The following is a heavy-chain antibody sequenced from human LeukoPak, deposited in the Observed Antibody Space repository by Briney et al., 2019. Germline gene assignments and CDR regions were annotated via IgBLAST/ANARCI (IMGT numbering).Heavy chain of an antibody. V-gene: IGHV3-30*04. Sequence: PGRSLRLSCAASRFTFSSYSMHWVRQAPGKGLEWVALISKDGSITFYADSVKGRFTISRDNSKNRLYLQINSLRTEDTSVYFCARESYGDFYFDYWGQGTLVTVSS. J-gene: IGHJ4*02. CDR3: ARESYGDFYFDY. CDR1: RFTFSSYS. D-gene: IGHD4-17*01. CDR2: ISKDGSIT.